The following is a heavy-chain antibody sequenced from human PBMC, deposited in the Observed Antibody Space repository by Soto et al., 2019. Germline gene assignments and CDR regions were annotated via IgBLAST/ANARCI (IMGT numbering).Heavy chain of an antibody. Sequence: PGESLKISCKGSGYSFTSYWIGWVRQMPGKGLEWMGIIYPGDSNTRDSPSFQGQVTISADKSITTAYLQWSSLKASDTAMYYCARRRFEIAAALDAFDIWGQGTMVTVSS. D-gene: IGHD6-13*01. J-gene: IGHJ3*02. CDR2: IYPGDSNT. V-gene: IGHV5-51*01. CDR3: ARRRFEIAAALDAFDI. CDR1: GYSFTSYW.